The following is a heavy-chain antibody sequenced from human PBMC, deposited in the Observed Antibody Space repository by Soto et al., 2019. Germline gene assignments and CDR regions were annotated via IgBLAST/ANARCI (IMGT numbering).Heavy chain of an antibody. D-gene: IGHD3-3*01. CDR3: ARGGYYDFWSGSTGCFDY. J-gene: IGHJ4*02. V-gene: IGHV4-59*01. CDR2: IYYSGST. Sequence: PSETLSLTCTVSGGSISSYYWSWIRQHPGKGLEWIGYIYYSGSTNYNPSLKSRVTISVDTSKNQFSLKLSSVTAADTAVYYCARGGYYDFWSGSTGCFDYWGQGTLVTVSS. CDR1: GGSISSYY.